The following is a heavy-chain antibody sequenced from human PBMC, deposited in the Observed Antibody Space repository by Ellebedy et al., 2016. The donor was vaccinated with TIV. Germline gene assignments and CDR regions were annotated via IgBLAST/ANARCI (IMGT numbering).Heavy chain of an antibody. V-gene: IGHV3-74*01. Sequence: GESLKISXAASGFILSNYWMHWARQVPGKGLVWVSHIRGDGISTSYADSVKGRFTISRDNAKNTMYLQMNSLGAEDTAVYYCARDGVGLIDLDSWGQGTLVTVSS. CDR1: GFILSNYW. CDR2: IRGDGIST. CDR3: ARDGVGLIDLDS. J-gene: IGHJ4*02. D-gene: IGHD3-3*01.